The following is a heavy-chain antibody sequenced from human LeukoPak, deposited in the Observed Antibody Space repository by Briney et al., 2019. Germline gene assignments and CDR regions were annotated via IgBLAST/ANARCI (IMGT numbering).Heavy chain of an antibody. CDR2: MNPNSGKT. CDR3: ARGLYDLLTAYPEGFDY. Sequence: ASVKVSCRASGYTFTSYDINWVRQATGQGLEWMGWMNPNSGKTGYAQNFQGRVNITRNTSISTAYMELSSLRSDDTAVYYCARGLYDLLTAYPEGFDYWGQGTLVTVSS. J-gene: IGHJ4*02. D-gene: IGHD3-9*01. V-gene: IGHV1-8*03. CDR1: GYTFTSYD.